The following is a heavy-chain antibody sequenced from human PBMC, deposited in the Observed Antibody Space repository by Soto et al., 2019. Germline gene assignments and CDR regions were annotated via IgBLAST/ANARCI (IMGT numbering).Heavy chain of an antibody. CDR1: GYTFTGYY. CDR2: INPNSGAT. J-gene: IGHJ4*02. Sequence: ASVKVSCKASGYTFTGYYVHWVRQAPGQGLEWVGWINPNSGATTHAQKFLGRVTMTRDTSIITAHMELSSLTSDDTAMYYCARDMVSTIGDFDYWGQGTLVTVSS. V-gene: IGHV1-2*02. CDR3: ARDMVSTIGDFDY. D-gene: IGHD3-16*01.